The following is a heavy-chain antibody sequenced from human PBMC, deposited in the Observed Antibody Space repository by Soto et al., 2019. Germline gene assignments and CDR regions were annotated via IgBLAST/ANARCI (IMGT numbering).Heavy chain of an antibody. D-gene: IGHD6-13*01. CDR2: IYYSGST. CDR3: ARELAAAVGNWFDP. V-gene: IGHV4-61*08. Sequence: SETLSLTCTVSGGSISSGGYYWSWIRQHPGKGLEWIGYIYYSGSTNYNPSLKSRVTISVDTSKNQFSLKLSSVTAADTAVYYCARELAAAVGNWFDPWGQGTLVTVSS. CDR1: GGSISSGGYY. J-gene: IGHJ5*02.